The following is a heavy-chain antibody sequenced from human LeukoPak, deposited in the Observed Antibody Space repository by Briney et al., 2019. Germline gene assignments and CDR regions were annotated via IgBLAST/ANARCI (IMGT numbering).Heavy chain of an antibody. CDR3: TRGGEILTHYKHIDY. D-gene: IGHD3-9*01. Sequence: GASVKVSCKASGYTFSRYDINWVRQAAGQGLEWMGYMNPNTHETGVTENFQGRLFMTSDSSINTAYMELSSPRSEDTAVYFCTRGGEILTHYKHIDYWGQGTLVTVSS. J-gene: IGHJ4*02. V-gene: IGHV1-8*01. CDR1: GYTFSRYD. CDR2: MNPNTHET.